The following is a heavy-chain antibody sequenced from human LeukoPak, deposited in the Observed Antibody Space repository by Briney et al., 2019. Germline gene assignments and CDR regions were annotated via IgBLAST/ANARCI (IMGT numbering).Heavy chain of an antibody. Sequence: PSETLSLTCTVSGGSISSGGYYWSWIRQHPGKGLEWIGYIYYSGSTYYNPSLKSRVTISVATSKNQFSLKLSSVTAADTAVYYCARDRVVTFYDAFDIWGQGTMVTVSS. V-gene: IGHV4-31*03. J-gene: IGHJ3*02. CDR2: IYYSGST. D-gene: IGHD4-23*01. CDR1: GGSISSGGYY. CDR3: ARDRVVTFYDAFDI.